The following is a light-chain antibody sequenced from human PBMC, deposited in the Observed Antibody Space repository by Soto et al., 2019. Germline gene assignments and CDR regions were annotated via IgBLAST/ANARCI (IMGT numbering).Light chain of an antibody. V-gene: IGKV1-13*02. CDR3: QRFNSYPIT. Sequence: AIQLTKSPSSLSASVGDRVTITCRASQGISSALAWYQQKPGKAPKLLIYDASRFESGVPSRFSGSGSGTDFTLTISSLQPEDFAYYYCQRFNSYPITCGQGTRLEIK. CDR1: QGISSA. CDR2: DAS. J-gene: IGKJ5*01.